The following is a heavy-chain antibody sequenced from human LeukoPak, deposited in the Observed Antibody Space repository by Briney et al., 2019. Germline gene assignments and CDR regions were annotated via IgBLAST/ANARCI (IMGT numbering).Heavy chain of an antibody. D-gene: IGHD3-22*01. CDR3: ARRGRYYYDSSGYYFDY. Sequence: SETLSLTCTVSGGSISSSSYYWGWIRQPPGKGLEWIGSIYYSGSTYYNPSLKSRVTISVDTSKNQFSLKLSSVTAADTAVYYCARRGRYYYDSSGYYFDYWGQGTLVTVLS. CDR2: IYYSGST. V-gene: IGHV4-39*01. CDR1: GGSISSSSYY. J-gene: IGHJ4*02.